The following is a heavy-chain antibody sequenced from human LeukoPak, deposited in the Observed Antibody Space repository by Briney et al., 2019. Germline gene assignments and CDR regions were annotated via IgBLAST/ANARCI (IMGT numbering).Heavy chain of an antibody. CDR2: INTDGSST. CDR1: GFTFSSYW. Sequence: PGGSLRLSCAASGFTFSSYWMHWIRQAPGKGLVWVSRINTDGSSTTYADSVKGRFAISRDNAKNTLYLQMTSLRAEDTAVYYCARAVGGYTMIFDFWGQGNPVTVSS. V-gene: IGHV3-74*01. D-gene: IGHD1-26*01. J-gene: IGHJ4*02. CDR3: ARAVGGYTMIFDF.